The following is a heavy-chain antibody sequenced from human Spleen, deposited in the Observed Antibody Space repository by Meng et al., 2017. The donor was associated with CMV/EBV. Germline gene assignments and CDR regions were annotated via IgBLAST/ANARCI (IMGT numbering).Heavy chain of an antibody. D-gene: IGHD2-8*01. J-gene: IGHJ5*02. CDR2: IYYSGST. Sequence: SETLSLTCAVYGGSFSGYYWSWIRQPPGKGLEWIVYIYYSGSTNYNPSLKSRVTISVARSRNQFSLKMSSVTAADTALYYCARERHCTTAGRHGPNWFDPWGQGTLVTVSS. CDR1: GGSFSGYY. CDR3: ARERHCTTAGRHGPNWFDP. V-gene: IGHV4-59*01.